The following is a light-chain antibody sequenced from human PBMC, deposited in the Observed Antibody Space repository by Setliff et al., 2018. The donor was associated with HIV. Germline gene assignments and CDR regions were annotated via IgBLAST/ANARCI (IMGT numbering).Light chain of an antibody. V-gene: IGLV1-44*01. J-gene: IGLJ1*01. CDR2: TNY. Sequence: QSVLTQTPSASGTPGQRVTISCSGTNSNIGSNAVNWYQQLPGTAPKLLIYTNYQRPSGVPDRFSGSKSGTSASLAISGLQSEDEADYYCAAWDASLIRYVFGTGTKVTVL. CDR1: NSNIGSNA. CDR3: AAWDASLIRYV.